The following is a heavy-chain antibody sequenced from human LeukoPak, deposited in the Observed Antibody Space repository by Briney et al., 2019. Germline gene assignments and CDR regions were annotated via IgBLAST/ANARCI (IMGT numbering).Heavy chain of an antibody. D-gene: IGHD2-15*01. CDR3: ARAYCSGGSCSTPGY. J-gene: IGHJ4*02. CDR1: GYTFTIYD. CDR2: MNPNSGNT. V-gene: IGHV1-8*01. Sequence: ASVTVSFTASGYTFTIYDINWGRQAPGQGLGWMGWMNPNSGNTGYAPKFQGRVTMPRNTSISTAYMELSSLRSEDTAVYYCARAYCSGGSCSTPGYWGQGTLVTVSS.